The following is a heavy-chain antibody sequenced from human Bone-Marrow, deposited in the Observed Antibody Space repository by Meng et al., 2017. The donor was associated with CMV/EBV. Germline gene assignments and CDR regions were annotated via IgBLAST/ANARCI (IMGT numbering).Heavy chain of an antibody. D-gene: IGHD3-16*01. V-gene: IGHV3-9*01. Sequence: SLKISCAASGFTFDDYAMHWVRQAPGKGLEWVSGISWNSGSIGYADSVKGRFTISRDNAKNSLYLQMNSLRAEDTAWYYCAKGFGALDAFDIWGQGTMVTVSS. J-gene: IGHJ3*02. CDR2: ISWNSGSI. CDR3: AKGFGALDAFDI. CDR1: GFTFDDYA.